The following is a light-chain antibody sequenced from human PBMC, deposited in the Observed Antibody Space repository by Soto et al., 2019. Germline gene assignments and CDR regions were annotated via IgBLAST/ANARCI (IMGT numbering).Light chain of an antibody. V-gene: IGLV1-40*01. CDR3: QSYDNRRSREV. Sequence: QPVLTQPPSVSGAPGQRVTISCTGSSSNIGAGYDVHWYQQLPGTAPKLLIYGDSNRPSGVPDRFSGSKSGTSASLAITGLQAEDEADYYCQSYDNRRSREVFGGGTKLTVL. CDR2: GDS. CDR1: SSNIGAGYD. J-gene: IGLJ2*01.